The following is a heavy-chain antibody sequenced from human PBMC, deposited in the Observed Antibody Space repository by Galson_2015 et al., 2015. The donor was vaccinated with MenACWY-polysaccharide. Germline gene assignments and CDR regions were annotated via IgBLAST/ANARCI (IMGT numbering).Heavy chain of an antibody. Sequence: SVKASCKASGYKFTSYDINWVRQATGQGLEWMGWMNPNSGNTGYAQKFQGRVTMTSSSAMSTAFMELSSLRSEDTAVYYCARIIARKYTFADSWGQGTLVTVSS. J-gene: IGHJ4*02. D-gene: IGHD2-21*01. CDR1: GYKFTSYD. V-gene: IGHV1-8*01. CDR2: MNPNSGNT. CDR3: ARIIARKYTFADS.